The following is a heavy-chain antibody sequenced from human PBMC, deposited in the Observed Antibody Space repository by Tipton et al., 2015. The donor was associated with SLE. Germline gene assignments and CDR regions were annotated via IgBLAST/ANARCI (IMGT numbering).Heavy chain of an antibody. D-gene: IGHD6-19*01. CDR3: ARSGSGLDY. J-gene: IGHJ4*02. CDR1: GFTFSDYY. CDR2: IYSGGST. V-gene: IGHV3-53*05. Sequence: SLRLSCAASGFTFSDYYMSWVRQAPGKGLEWVSVIYSGGSTYYADSVKGRFTISRDNSKNTLYLQMNSLRAEDTAVYYCARSGSGLDYWGQGTLVTVSS.